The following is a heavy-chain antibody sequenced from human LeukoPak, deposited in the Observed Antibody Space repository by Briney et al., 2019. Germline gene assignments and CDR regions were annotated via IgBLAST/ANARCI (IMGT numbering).Heavy chain of an antibody. V-gene: IGHV3-23*01. CDR1: GFTFSRYA. CDR2: IGGSGGNT. J-gene: IGHJ4*02. D-gene: IGHD6-13*01. CDR3: AKHHYSSSRDYFDY. Sequence: PGGSLRLSCAASGFTFSRYAMNWVRQAPGKGLEWVSTIGGSGGNTYYADSVRGRLTISRDNSKNTLYLQMNSLRAEDTAVYYCAKHHYSSSRDYFDYWGQGTLVTVSS.